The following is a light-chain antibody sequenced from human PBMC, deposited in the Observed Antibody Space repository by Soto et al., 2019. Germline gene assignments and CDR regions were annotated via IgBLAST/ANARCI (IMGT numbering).Light chain of an antibody. CDR2: LGS. CDR3: MQTLQTPPFT. CDR1: QSLLHSNGYNY. J-gene: IGKJ3*01. Sequence: DIVMTQSPLSLPVTPGEPAAISCRSSQSLLHSNGYNYLYWYLQRPGQSPQLLIYLGSNRASGVPDRFRGSGSGTDFTLKISSVXAEDVGIYYCMQTLQTPPFTFGPGTKVDIK. V-gene: IGKV2-28*01.